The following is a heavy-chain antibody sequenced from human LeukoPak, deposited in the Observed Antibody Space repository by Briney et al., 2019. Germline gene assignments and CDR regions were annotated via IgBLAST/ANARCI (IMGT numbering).Heavy chain of an antibody. CDR3: ARIGSGSFNWLDP. D-gene: IGHD3-10*01. V-gene: IGHV5-51*01. Sequence: GESLKISCKGSGYSFTSYWIAWVRQLPGKGLDWMGIIYPGDSDTRYSPSFQGQVTISADKSISTAYLQWSSLKASDTAMYYCARIGSGSFNWLDPWGQGTLVTVSS. CDR1: GYSFTSYW. J-gene: IGHJ5*02. CDR2: IYPGDSDT.